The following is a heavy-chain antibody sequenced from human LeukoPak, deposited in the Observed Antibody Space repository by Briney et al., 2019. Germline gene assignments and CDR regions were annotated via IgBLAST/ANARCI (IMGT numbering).Heavy chain of an antibody. CDR1: GYTFTGYY. J-gene: IGHJ2*01. CDR2: INPNSGGT. Sequence: GASVKVSCKASGYTFTGYYMHWVRQAPGQGLEWMGWINPNSGGTNYAQKFQGRVTMTRDTSISTAYMELSRLRSEDTAVYYCAHAGGRQIPESAHPTADWYFDLWGRGTLVTVSS. D-gene: IGHD3-16*01. V-gene: IGHV1-2*02. CDR3: AHAGGRQIPESAHPTADWYFDL.